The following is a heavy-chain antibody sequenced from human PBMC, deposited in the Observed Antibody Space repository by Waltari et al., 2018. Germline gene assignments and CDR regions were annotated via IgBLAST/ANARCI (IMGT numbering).Heavy chain of an antibody. CDR1: GGSIDSGSYY. D-gene: IGHD1-26*01. J-gene: IGHJ4*02. CDR3: ARGPLLSKVDY. V-gene: IGHV4-61*02. Sequence: QVQLQESGPGLVKPSQTLSLTCTVSGGSIDSGSYYWSWLRQTAGKGLEWIGRIYTSGSTNYNPSRKSRVTISVDTSKNQFSLNLSSVTSADTAVYYCARGPLLSKVDYWGQGTLVTVSS. CDR2: IYTSGST.